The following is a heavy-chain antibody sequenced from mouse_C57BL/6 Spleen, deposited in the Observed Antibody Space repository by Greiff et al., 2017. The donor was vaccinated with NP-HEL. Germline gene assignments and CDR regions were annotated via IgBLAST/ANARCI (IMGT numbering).Heavy chain of an antibody. Sequence: VQLQQSGPELVKPGASVKISCKASGYAFSSSWMNWVKQRPGKGLEWIGRIYPGDGDTNYNGKFKGKATLTADKSSSTAYMQLSSLTSEDSAVYFCARGGLLLCFDYWGQGTTLTVSS. J-gene: IGHJ2*01. V-gene: IGHV1-82*01. CDR2: IYPGDGDT. CDR1: GYAFSSSW. CDR3: ARGGLLLCFDY. D-gene: IGHD2-3*01.